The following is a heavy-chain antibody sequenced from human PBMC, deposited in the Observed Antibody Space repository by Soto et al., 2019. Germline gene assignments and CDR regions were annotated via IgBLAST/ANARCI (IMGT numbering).Heavy chain of an antibody. V-gene: IGHV4-59*01. J-gene: IGHJ5*02. CDR1: GGSISSYY. CDR3: ARDIAARPLFTNWFDP. D-gene: IGHD6-6*01. Sequence: PSETLSLTCTVSGGSISSYYWSWIRQPPXKGLEWIGYIYYSGSTNYNPSLKSRVTISVDTSKNQFSLKLSSVTAADTAVYYCARDIAARPLFTNWFDPWGQGTLVTVSS. CDR2: IYYSGST.